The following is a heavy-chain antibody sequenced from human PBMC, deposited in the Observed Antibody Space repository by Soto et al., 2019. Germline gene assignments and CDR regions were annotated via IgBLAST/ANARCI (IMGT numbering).Heavy chain of an antibody. CDR2: INHSGST. Sequence: PSETLSLTCAVYGGSFSGYYWSWIRQPPGKGLEWIGEINHSGSTNYNPSLKSRVTISVDTSKNQFSLKLSSVTAADTAVYYCARVGAVPAATRLRWFEHWGKGTLVTVSS. D-gene: IGHD2-2*01. V-gene: IGHV4-34*01. J-gene: IGHJ5*02. CDR1: GGSFSGYY. CDR3: ARVGAVPAATRLRWFEH.